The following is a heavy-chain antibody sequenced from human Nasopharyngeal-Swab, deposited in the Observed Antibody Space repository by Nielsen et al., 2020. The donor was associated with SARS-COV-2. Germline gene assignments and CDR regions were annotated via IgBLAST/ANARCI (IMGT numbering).Heavy chain of an antibody. CDR3: ANTGGYSLGFDY. D-gene: IGHD5-18*01. J-gene: IGHJ4*02. V-gene: IGHV3-33*06. CDR2: IWYDGSNK. CDR1: GFSFSTYG. Sequence: GESLKISCAASGFSFSTYGMHWVRQSPVKGLEWLTNIWYDGSNKYYADSVKGRFTISRDNSKNTLYLQMNSLRAEDTAVYYCANTGGYSLGFDYWGQGTLVTVSS.